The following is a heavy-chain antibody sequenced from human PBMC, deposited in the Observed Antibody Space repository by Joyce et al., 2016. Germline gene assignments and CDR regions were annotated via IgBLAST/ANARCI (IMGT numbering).Heavy chain of an antibody. CDR3: AKDRGGFGVVISSYLDY. CDR1: GFTFDDYT. CDR2: ISWDGGRT. J-gene: IGHJ4*02. V-gene: IGHV3-43*01. Sequence: EVQLVESGGVVVQPGGSLRLSCAASGFTFDDYTMHWVRQGPGKGLGWVYVISWDGGRTYYEESVKGRFTISRNNSKNSLYLQMNSLRTEDTALYYCAKDRGGFGVVISSYLDYWGQGTLVTVSS. D-gene: IGHD3-3*01.